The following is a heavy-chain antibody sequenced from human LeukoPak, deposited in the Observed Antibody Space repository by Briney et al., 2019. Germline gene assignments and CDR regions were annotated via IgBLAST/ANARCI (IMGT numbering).Heavy chain of an antibody. CDR3: ARQARTQISSYYMDV. Sequence: GESLKISCKGSGYSFTSYWIGWVRQMPGKGLEWMGIIYPGDSDTRYSPPFQGQVTISADKSISTAYLQWSSLKASDTAMYYCARQARTQISSYYMDVWGKGTTVTVSS. V-gene: IGHV5-51*01. CDR2: IYPGDSDT. D-gene: IGHD3-16*02. CDR1: GYSFTSYW. J-gene: IGHJ6*03.